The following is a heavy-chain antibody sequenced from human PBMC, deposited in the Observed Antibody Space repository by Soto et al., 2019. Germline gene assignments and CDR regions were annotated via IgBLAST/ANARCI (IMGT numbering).Heavy chain of an antibody. CDR2: IYYSGST. D-gene: IGHD1-26*01. CDR3: ARLRPSGTSDY. J-gene: IGHJ4*02. V-gene: IGHV4-59*08. Sequence: TSETLSLTCTVSGGSISSYYWSWIRQPPGKGLEWIGYIYYSGSTNYNPSLKSRVTISVDTSKNQFSLKLSSVTAADTAIYYCARLRPSGTSDYWGQGTLVTVSS. CDR1: GGSISSYY.